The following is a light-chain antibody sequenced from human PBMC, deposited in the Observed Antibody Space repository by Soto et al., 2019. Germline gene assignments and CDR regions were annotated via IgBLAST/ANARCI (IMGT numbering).Light chain of an antibody. CDR3: QQYNSYRLT. CDR1: QSISSW. J-gene: IGKJ4*01. CDR2: DAS. V-gene: IGKV1-5*01. Sequence: DIQMTQSPPTLSASVGDRVTITCRASQSISSWLAWYQQKPGKAPKLLIYDASSLESGVPSRFSGSGSGTEFTLTISSLQPDDFATYYCQQYNSYRLTFGGGTKVDIK.